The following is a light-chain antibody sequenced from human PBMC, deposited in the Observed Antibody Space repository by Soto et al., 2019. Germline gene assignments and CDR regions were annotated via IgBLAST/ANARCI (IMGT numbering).Light chain of an antibody. J-gene: IGLJ1*01. CDR2: DVS. V-gene: IGLV2-14*01. Sequence: QSVLTQPASVSGSPGQSITISCTGTGSDVGDYNYVSWYQQHPGKAPKLMIYDVSNRPSGVSNRFSGSKSGSTASLTISGLQAEDEADYYCSSYTSSTTRVFGTGTKVTVL. CDR3: SSYTSSTTRV. CDR1: GSDVGDYNY.